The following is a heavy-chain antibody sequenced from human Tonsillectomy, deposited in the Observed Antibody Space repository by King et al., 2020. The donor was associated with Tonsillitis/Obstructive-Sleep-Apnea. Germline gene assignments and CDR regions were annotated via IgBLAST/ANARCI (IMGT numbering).Heavy chain of an antibody. CDR1: GGSFSGYY. J-gene: IGHJ4*02. CDR2: INHSGST. D-gene: IGHD5-12*01. Sequence: VQLQQWGAGLLKPSETLSLICAVYGGSFSGYYWSWIRQPPGKGLEWIGEINHSGSTNYNPSLKSRVTISVDTSKNQFSLKLSSVTAADTAVYYCARGGGYSGYDVSMEIDYWGQGTLVTVSS. V-gene: IGHV4-34*01. CDR3: ARGGGYSGYDVSMEIDY.